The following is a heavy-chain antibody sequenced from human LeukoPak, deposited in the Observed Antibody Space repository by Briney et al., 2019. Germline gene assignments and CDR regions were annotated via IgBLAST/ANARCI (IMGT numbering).Heavy chain of an antibody. D-gene: IGHD6-19*01. CDR3: ASSRAYSSGPYKIDY. CDR1: GDSISSGAHY. Sequence: SQTLSLTCAVSGDSISSGAHYWSWIRQPAGKGLEWIGRIYTSGSTNYNPSLKSRVTISVDTSKNQFSLKLSSVTAADTAVYYCASSRAYSSGPYKIDYWGQGTLVTVSS. CDR2: IYTSGST. V-gene: IGHV4-61*02. J-gene: IGHJ4*02.